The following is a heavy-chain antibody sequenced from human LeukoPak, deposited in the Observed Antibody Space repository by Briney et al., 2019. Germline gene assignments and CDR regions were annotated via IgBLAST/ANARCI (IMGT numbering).Heavy chain of an antibody. CDR1: GGTFSSYA. CDR2: IIPIFGTA. V-gene: IGHV1-69*13. Sequence: GASVKVSCKASGGTFSSYAISWVRQAPGQGLEWMGGIIPIFGTANYAQKFQGRVTITADESTSTAYMELGSLRSEDTAVYYCARSLQDIVVVPAASHYYYYYGMDVWGQGTTLTVSS. J-gene: IGHJ6*02. CDR3: ARSLQDIVVVPAASHYYYYYGMDV. D-gene: IGHD2-2*01.